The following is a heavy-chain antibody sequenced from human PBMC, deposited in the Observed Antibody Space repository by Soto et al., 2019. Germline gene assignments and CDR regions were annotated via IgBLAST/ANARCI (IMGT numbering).Heavy chain of an antibody. CDR1: GGSISSGGYS. V-gene: IGHV4-34*01. J-gene: IGHJ4*02. CDR2: INHSGST. Sequence: PSETLSLTCAVAGGSISSGGYSWSWIRQPPGKGLEWIGEINHSGSTNYNPSLKSRVTISVDTSKNQFSLKLSSVTAADTAVYYCARNNYGSGSYYTWGQGTLVPVSS. D-gene: IGHD3-10*01. CDR3: ARNNYGSGSYYT.